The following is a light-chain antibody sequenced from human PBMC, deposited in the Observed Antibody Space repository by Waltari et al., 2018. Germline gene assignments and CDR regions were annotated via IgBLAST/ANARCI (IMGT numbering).Light chain of an antibody. J-gene: IGKJ1*01. CDR1: LRLVHTDGHTY. Sequence: VVMTQSPLSLPFSLGQPASISCRSSLRLVHTDGHTYRNLFQQRPGQSQRRLIYKVSNRDSGVPDRFSGSGSDTAFTLKISRVEAEDVGIYYCMQATNWPLTFGQGTKVEIQ. V-gene: IGKV2-30*02. CDR3: MQATNWPLT. CDR2: KVS.